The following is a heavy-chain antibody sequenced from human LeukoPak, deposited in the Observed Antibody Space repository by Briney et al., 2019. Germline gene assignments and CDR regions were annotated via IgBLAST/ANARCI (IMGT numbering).Heavy chain of an antibody. J-gene: IGHJ3*01. V-gene: IGHV3-74*01. CDR1: GFTFSSYW. CDR3: AGGISATGGG. D-gene: IGHD6-13*01. Sequence: GGSLRLSCADSGFTFSSYWMHWVRQAPGKVLVWVSRINSDGSITTYADSVKGRFTISRDNAKNTLYLQMNSLRAEDTAVYYCAGGISATGGGWGQGTMVTVSS. CDR2: INSDGSIT.